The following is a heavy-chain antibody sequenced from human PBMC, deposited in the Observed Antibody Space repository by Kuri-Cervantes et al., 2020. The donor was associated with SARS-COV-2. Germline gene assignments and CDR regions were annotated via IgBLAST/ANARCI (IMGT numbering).Heavy chain of an antibody. J-gene: IGHJ6*02. CDR2: INPNSGGT. D-gene: IGHD2-2*01. V-gene: IGHV1-2*02. CDR1: GYTFTGYY. Sequence: ASVKVSCKASGYTFTGYYMHWVRQAPGQGLEWMGWINPNSGGTSYAQKFQGRVTMTRDTSISTAYMELSRLKSDDTAVYYCARGGRGYCSSTSCYNYYYYGMDVWGQGTTVTVSS. CDR3: ARGGRGYCSSTSCYNYYYYGMDV.